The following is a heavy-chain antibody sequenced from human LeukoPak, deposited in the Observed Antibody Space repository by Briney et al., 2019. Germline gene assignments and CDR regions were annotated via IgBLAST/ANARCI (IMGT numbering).Heavy chain of an antibody. CDR3: AREAAGGSFDI. Sequence: ASVTVSFKASGYTFTCYYMQWVRQAPGQGLEWLGWINPNSVATNYAQKFQGRVTMTRDTSINTAYMELSRLRSDDTAVYYCAREAAGGSFDIWGQGTMVTVSS. D-gene: IGHD2-15*01. J-gene: IGHJ3*02. CDR2: INPNSVAT. V-gene: IGHV1-2*02. CDR1: GYTFTCYY.